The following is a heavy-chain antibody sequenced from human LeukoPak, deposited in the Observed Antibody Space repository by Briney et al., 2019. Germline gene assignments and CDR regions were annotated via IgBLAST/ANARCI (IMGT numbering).Heavy chain of an antibody. J-gene: IGHJ4*02. V-gene: IGHV5-51*01. CDR3: ARAGRKGDYLDY. CDR2: INPGKSDT. CDR1: EYRFTTYW. Sequence: GESLMISCRGSEYRFTTYWIGWVRQMPGKGLQYLGIINPGKSDTRYSPSFQGQVTISADKSISTAYLQWNSLKASDTAMYYCARAGRKGDYLDYWGQGTLVTVSS.